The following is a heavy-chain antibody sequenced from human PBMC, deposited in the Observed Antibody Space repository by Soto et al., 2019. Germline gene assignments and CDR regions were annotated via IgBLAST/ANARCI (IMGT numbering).Heavy chain of an antibody. Sequence: GGSLRLSCTASGFTFSTYAVNWVRQAPGQGLEWVSTTSGSGGTTYYADSVKGRFTISRDNSKNTLYMQMNSLRAEDTAIYFCANGGGYRYDYGGGFLDYWGQGTLVTVSS. CDR2: TSGSGGTT. D-gene: IGHD5-18*01. CDR3: ANGGGYRYDYGGGFLDY. CDR1: GFTFSTYA. V-gene: IGHV3-23*01. J-gene: IGHJ4*02.